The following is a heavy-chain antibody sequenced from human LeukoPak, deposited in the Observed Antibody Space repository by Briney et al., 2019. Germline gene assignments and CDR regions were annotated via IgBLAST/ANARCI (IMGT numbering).Heavy chain of an antibody. V-gene: IGHV1-69*05. J-gene: IGHJ4*02. D-gene: IGHD6-19*01. CDR1: GGTFSSYA. CDR3: ARSSWYSSGWYENFDY. Sequence: SVKVSCKASGGTFSSYAISWVRQAPGQGLEWMGGIIPIFGTANYAQKFQGRVTITTDESTSTAYMELSSLRSEDTAAYYCARSSWYSSGWYENFDYWGQGTLVTVSS. CDR2: IIPIFGTA.